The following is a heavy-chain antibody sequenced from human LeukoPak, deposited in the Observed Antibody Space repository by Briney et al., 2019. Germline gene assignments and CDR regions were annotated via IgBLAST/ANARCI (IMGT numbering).Heavy chain of an antibody. CDR2: ISGSGGST. CDR1: GFTFSSYA. CDR3: ARGPSAAAGPIDI. D-gene: IGHD6-13*01. V-gene: IGHV3-23*01. Sequence: GGSLRLSCAASGFTFSSYAMSWVRQAPGKGLEWVSAISGSGGSTYYADSVKGRFTISRDNSKNTLYLQMSSLRAEDTAVYYCARGPSAAAGPIDIWGQGTMVTVSS. J-gene: IGHJ3*02.